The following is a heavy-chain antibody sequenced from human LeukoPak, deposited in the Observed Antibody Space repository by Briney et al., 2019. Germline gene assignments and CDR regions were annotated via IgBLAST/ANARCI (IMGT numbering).Heavy chain of an antibody. J-gene: IGHJ5*02. V-gene: IGHV3-7*01. D-gene: IGHD3-10*01. CDR3: ARDYYGSGSYET. CDR1: GFTFSDYY. Sequence: GGSLRLSCAASGFTFSDYYMSWIRQAPGKGLEWVANIKQDGSEKYYVDSVKGRFTISRDNAKNSLYLQMNSLRAEDTAVYYCARDYYGSGSYETWGQGTLVTVSS. CDR2: IKQDGSEK.